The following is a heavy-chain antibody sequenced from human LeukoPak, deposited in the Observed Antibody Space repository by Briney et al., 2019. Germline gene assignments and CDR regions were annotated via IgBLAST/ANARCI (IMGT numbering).Heavy chain of an antibody. CDR3: ARMYSSSPDY. D-gene: IGHD6-6*01. J-gene: IGHJ4*02. Sequence: SGPALVKPTPTLTLTCTFSGFSLSTSGMCVSWIRQPPGKALEWLARIDWDDDKYYSTSLKTRLTISKDTSKNQVVLTMTNMDPVDAATYCCARMYSSSPDYWGQGTLVTVSS. CDR1: GFSLSTSGMC. CDR2: IDWDDDK. V-gene: IGHV2-70*11.